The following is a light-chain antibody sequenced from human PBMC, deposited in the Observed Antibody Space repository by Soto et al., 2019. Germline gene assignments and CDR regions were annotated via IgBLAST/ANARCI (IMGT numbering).Light chain of an antibody. CDR1: SSDIGGYKY. J-gene: IGLJ2*01. Sequence: QSALTQPPSASGSPGQSVTISCTGTSSDIGGYKYVSWYQQKSGKAPKLIIYEVNERPSGVPDRFSGSKSDNTASLTVSGLQAEDEADYYCSAEAGLNNVLFGGGTKVTVL. V-gene: IGLV2-8*01. CDR3: SAEAGLNNVL. CDR2: EVN.